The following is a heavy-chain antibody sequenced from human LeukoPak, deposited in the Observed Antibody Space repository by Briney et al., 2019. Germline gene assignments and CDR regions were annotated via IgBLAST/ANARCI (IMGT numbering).Heavy chain of an antibody. V-gene: IGHV1-18*01. CDR3: ARTIEMATDSSYDY. CDR1: GYTFTSYG. J-gene: IGHJ4*02. D-gene: IGHD5-24*01. CDR2: ISAYNGNT. Sequence: GASVKVSCKASGYTFTSYGISWVRQAPGQGLEWMGWISAYNGNTNYAQKLQGRVTMTTDTSTSTAYMELRSLGSDDTAVYYCARTIEMATDSSYDYWGQGTLVTVSS.